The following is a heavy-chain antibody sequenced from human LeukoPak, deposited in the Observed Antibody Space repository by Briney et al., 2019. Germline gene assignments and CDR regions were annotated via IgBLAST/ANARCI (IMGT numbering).Heavy chain of an antibody. Sequence: PSETLSLTCGVSGGSVSSTNWWTWIRQPPGKGLEWIGEVHLDGRTNFNPSLKSRLTMSVDLSENHVSLKLTSVTAADTAVYYCTREGGFYRPLDYSGQGTLVTVSS. D-gene: IGHD6-25*01. CDR3: TREGGFYRPLDY. V-gene: IGHV4-4*02. J-gene: IGHJ4*02. CDR2: VHLDGRT. CDR1: GGSVSSTNW.